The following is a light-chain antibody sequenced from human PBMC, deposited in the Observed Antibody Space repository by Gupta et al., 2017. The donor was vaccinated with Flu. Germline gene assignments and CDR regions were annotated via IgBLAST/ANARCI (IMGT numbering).Light chain of an antibody. Sequence: GGTVTLTCASSTGAVTSGYYPAWFQQRPGQPPRPVVYTTTKRHSWTPACFSGSLLGGKAALTLSGVQPEDEADYYCLVYYDGVWVFGGGTKLTV. V-gene: IGLV7-43*01. CDR3: LVYYDGVWV. J-gene: IGLJ3*02. CDR1: TGAVTSGYY. CDR2: TTT.